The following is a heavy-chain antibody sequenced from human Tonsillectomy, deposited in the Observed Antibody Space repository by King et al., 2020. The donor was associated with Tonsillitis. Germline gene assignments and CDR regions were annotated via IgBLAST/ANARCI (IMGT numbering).Heavy chain of an antibody. CDR2: IYYRGST. D-gene: IGHD1-1*01. J-gene: IGHJ1*01. Sequence: TVSGGSISSYYWSGIRQPPGKGLEWIGYIYYRGSTNYNPSLKSRVTISVDTSKNQFSLKMSSVTAADTAVYYCARLEGLESFQHWSQGTLVTVSS. CDR1: GGSISSYY. CDR3: ARLEGLESFQH. V-gene: IGHV4-59*08.